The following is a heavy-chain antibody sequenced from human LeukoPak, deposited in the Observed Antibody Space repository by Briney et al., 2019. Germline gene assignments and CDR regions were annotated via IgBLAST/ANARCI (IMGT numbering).Heavy chain of an antibody. V-gene: IGHV3-21*01. CDR1: GFTFSTYG. J-gene: IGHJ4*02. D-gene: IGHD2-2*01. CDR3: ARVGCSTTNCYDFAY. CDR2: ISSSRSYI. Sequence: GGALRLSCAASGFTFSTYGMNWVRQAPGKGLEWVSSISSSRSYIYYADSVNGGFTISRDNAKNSMYLQLNSLRAEDTAVYYCARVGCSTTNCYDFAYWGQGTLVTVSS.